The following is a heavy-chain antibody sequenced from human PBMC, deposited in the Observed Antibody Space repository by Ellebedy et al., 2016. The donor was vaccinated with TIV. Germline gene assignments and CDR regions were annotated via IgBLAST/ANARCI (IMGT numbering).Heavy chain of an antibody. V-gene: IGHV3-30-3*01. CDR1: GFNFNNYA. CDR2: ISFDGSND. CDR3: ARERFTSAWTDAFDI. J-gene: IGHJ3*02. Sequence: GESLKISCAASGFNFNNYAMHWVRQAPGKGPELVAMISFDGSNDYYTDSVKGRFTVSRDNSENTLFLQMNSLRPEDTALYYCARERFTSAWTDAFDIWGQGTMVTVSS. D-gene: IGHD6-19*01.